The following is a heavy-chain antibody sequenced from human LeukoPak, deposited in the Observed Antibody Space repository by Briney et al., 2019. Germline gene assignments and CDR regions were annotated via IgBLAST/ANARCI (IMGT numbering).Heavy chain of an antibody. CDR1: GFTFDDYA. J-gene: IGHJ6*02. D-gene: IGHD7-27*01. V-gene: IGHV3-9*01. Sequence: PGRSLRLSCAASGFTFDDYAMHWVRQAPGKGLEWVSGISWNSGSIGYADSVKGRFTISRDNAKNSLYLQMNSLRAEDTALYYCAKDSHWGPFDYYYGMDVWGQGTTATVSS. CDR2: ISWNSGSI. CDR3: AKDSHWGPFDYYYGMDV.